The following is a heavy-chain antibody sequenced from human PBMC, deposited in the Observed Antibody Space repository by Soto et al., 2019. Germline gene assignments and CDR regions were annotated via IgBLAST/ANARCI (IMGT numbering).Heavy chain of an antibody. CDR2: FDPEDGET. V-gene: IGHV1-24*01. CDR3: ATRSSNWFDP. Sequence: VKVSCKASGYTFTSYDINWVRQAPGKGLEWMGGFDPEDGETIYAQKFQGRVTMTEDTSADTAYMELSSLRSEDTAVYYCATRSSNWFDPWGQGTLVTVSS. J-gene: IGHJ5*02. D-gene: IGHD6-6*01. CDR1: GYTFTSYD.